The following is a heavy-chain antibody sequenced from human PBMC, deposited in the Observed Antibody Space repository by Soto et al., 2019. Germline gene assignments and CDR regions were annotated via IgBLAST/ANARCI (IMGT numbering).Heavy chain of an antibody. D-gene: IGHD3-10*01. CDR3: ASYGSGSYYPEYFQH. Sequence: QVQLQESGPGLVKPSGTLSLTCAVSGGSISSSNWWSWVRQPPGKGLEWIGEIYHSGSTNYNPSLKSRVTISVDKSKNQFSLKLSSVTAADTAVYYCASYGSGSYYPEYFQHWGQGTLVTVSS. V-gene: IGHV4-4*02. J-gene: IGHJ1*01. CDR2: IYHSGST. CDR1: GGSISSSNW.